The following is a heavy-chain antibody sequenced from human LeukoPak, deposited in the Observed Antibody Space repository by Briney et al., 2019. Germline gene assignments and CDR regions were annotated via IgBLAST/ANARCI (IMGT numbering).Heavy chain of an antibody. D-gene: IGHD1-1*01. V-gene: IGHV1-18*01. CDR3: ARDPGGTSLAIDY. Sequence: ASVKVSCKASGYTFTSYGISWVRQAPGQGLEWMGWTSAYNGNTNYAQKLQGRVTMTTDTSTSTAYIELRSLRSDDTAVYYCARDPGGTSLAIDYWGQGTLVTVSS. CDR1: GYTFTSYG. CDR2: TSAYNGNT. J-gene: IGHJ4*02.